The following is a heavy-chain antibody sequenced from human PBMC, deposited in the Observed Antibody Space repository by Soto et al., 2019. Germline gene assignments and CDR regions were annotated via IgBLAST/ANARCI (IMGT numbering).Heavy chain of an antibody. CDR2: ISYDGSNK. Sequence: GGSLRLSCAASGFTFSSYGMHWVRKAPGKGLEWVAVISYDGSNKYYADSVKGRFTISRDNSKNTLYLQMNSRSAEDTAVYYCAKDQGREAIFGVVIRYYYYGMDVWGQGTTVTVSS. CDR1: GFTFSSYG. V-gene: IGHV3-30*18. J-gene: IGHJ6*02. CDR3: AKDQGREAIFGVVIRYYYYGMDV. D-gene: IGHD3-3*01.